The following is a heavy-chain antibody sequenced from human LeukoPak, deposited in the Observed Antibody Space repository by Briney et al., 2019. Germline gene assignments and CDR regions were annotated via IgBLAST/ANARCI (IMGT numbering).Heavy chain of an antibody. V-gene: IGHV4-34*01. Sequence: SETLSLTCAVYGGSFSGYYWSWIRQPPGKGLEWIGEINHSGSTNYNPSLKSRVTISVDTSKNQFSLKLSSVTAADTAVYYCARGIWGRYYYYYYMDVWGKGTTVTVSS. J-gene: IGHJ6*03. D-gene: IGHD3-10*01. CDR3: ARGIWGRYYYYYYMDV. CDR2: INHSGST. CDR1: GGSFSGYY.